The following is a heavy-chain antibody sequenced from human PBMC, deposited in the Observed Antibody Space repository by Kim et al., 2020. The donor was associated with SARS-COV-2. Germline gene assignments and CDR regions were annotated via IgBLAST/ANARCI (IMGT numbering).Heavy chain of an antibody. CDR1: GYTFTSYA. D-gene: IGHD3-10*01. V-gene: IGHV7-4-1*02. Sequence: ASVKVSCKASGYTFTSYAMNWVRQAPGQGLEWMGWINTNTGNPTYAQGFTGRFVFSLDTSVSTAYLQISSLKAEDTAVYYCASTYYYGSGSYDRPGSLLRPLTKHEKDYGMDVWGQGTTVTVSS. J-gene: IGHJ6*02. CDR3: ASTYYYGSGSYDRPGSLLRPLTKHEKDYGMDV. CDR2: INTNTGNP.